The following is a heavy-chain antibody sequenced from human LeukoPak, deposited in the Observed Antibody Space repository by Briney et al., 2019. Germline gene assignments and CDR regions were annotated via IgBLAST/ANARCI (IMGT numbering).Heavy chain of an antibody. CDR3: ARDLVPVEGLRYFDWLSGGFDY. D-gene: IGHD3-9*01. CDR1: GSPFITFA. CDR2: FSIRKIPI. V-gene: IGHV3-48*01. Sequence: GGSRSLSGAASGSPFITFAMTWFAQPPGRGREGIHNFSIRKIPIYYADSVKGRFTISRDNAKNSLYLQMNSLRAEDTAVYYCARDLVPVEGLRYFDWLSGGFDYWSQGTLVTVSS. J-gene: IGHJ4*02.